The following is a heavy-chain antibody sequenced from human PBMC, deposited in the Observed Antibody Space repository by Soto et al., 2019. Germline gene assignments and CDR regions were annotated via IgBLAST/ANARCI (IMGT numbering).Heavy chain of an antibody. CDR3: AGDPGGDYDYVWGSYRYCDY. CDR2: ISAYNGNT. CDR1: GYTFPSYG. J-gene: IGHJ4*02. V-gene: IGHV1-18*01. Sequence: QVQLVQSGAEVKKPGASVKVSCKASGYTFPSYGISWVRQAPGQGLEWMGWISAYNGNTNYAQKLQGRVTMTTDTSTSTAYMELRSLRSDDTAVYYCAGDPGGDYDYVWGSYRYCDYWGQGTLVTVSS. D-gene: IGHD3-16*02.